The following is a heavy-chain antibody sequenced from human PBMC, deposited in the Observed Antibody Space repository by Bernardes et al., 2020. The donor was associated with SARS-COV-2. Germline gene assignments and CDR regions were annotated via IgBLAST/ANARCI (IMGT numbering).Heavy chain of an antibody. CDR2: IKSQGSGGTT. V-gene: IGHV3-15*07. Sequence: GGSLRLSCAVSGLTFRDAWLNWVRQAPGKGLEWVGRIKSQGSGGTTDFAGPVKGRFSISRDDSRDTVYLQMDSLQSEDTAMYYCAHVNQQCRSATCYIGMIHFWGQGTLVTVSS. D-gene: IGHD2-2*02. J-gene: IGHJ4*02. CDR1: GLTFRDAW. CDR3: AHVNQQCRSATCYIGMIHF.